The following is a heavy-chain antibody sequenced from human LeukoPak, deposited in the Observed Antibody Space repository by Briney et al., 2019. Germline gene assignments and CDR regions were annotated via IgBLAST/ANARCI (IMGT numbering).Heavy chain of an antibody. CDR1: GFTFSSYW. CDR2: ISGSGGNT. V-gene: IGHV3-23*01. CDR3: AKVPGAIQYPYYFDY. Sequence: GGSLRLSCAASGFTFSSYWMHWVRQAPGKGLVWVSAISGSGGNTYYAASVKGRFTISRDNSKNTLFLQMNSLRAEDTAVYYCAKVPGAIQYPYYFDYWGQGTLVTVSS. D-gene: IGHD2-2*01. J-gene: IGHJ4*02.